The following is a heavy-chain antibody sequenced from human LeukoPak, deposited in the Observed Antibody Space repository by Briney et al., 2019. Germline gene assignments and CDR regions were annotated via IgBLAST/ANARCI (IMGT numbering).Heavy chain of an antibody. CDR1: GGSISSGDYY. J-gene: IGHJ4*02. V-gene: IGHV4-30-4*01. CDR3: ARGLVTMIGGNFDY. CDR2: IYYSGST. D-gene: IGHD3-22*01. Sequence: PSETLSLTCTVSGGSISSGDYYWSWIRQPPGKGLEWIGHIYYSGSTDYNLSLKSRVTISVDTSKNQFSLKLSSVTAADTAVYYCARGLVTMIGGNFDYWGQGTLVTVSS.